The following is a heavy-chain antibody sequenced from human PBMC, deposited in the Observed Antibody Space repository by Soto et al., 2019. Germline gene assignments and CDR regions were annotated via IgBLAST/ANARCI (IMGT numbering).Heavy chain of an antibody. CDR2: INPSGGST. Sequence: QVQLVQSGAAVKKPGASVKVSCKASGYTFTSYYMHWVRQPPGQGVEWMGIINPSGGSTSYAQKFRGRVTITRYTSTSTVYMELSSLRSEDTDVYYCARANYVRSGRIAYYFDSWGQGTLVTVSS. CDR1: GYTFTSYY. D-gene: IGHD1-7*01. V-gene: IGHV1-46*03. J-gene: IGHJ4*02. CDR3: ARANYVRSGRIAYYFDS.